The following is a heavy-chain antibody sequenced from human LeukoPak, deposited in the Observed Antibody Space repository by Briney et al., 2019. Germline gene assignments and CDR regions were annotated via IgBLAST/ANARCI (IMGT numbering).Heavy chain of an antibody. CDR2: INTYGDAT. V-gene: IGHV3-64*01. CDR3: ARGQITVVRGVERAFQAFDI. J-gene: IGHJ3*02. D-gene: IGHD3-10*01. Sequence: GGSLRLSCAASGFAFSTYAMHWVRQAPGKGLEYVSGINTYGDATYYATSVKGRFTVARDNSKNTLFLQMGSLRVEDMAVYYCARGQITVVRGVERAFQAFDIWGQGTKVAVSS. CDR1: GFAFSTYA.